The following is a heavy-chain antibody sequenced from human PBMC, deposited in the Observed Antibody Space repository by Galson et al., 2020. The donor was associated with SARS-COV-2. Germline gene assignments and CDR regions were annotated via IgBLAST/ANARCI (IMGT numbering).Heavy chain of an antibody. CDR3: ARDPSSSWYNWFDP. D-gene: IGHD6-13*01. Sequence: GGTLRLSCVASGFTFSSYEMNWVRQAPGKGLDRVSYISSSGSTKHYADSVKGRFTISRDNAKNSLHLQMKSLRAEDPAVYYCARDPSSSWYNWFDPWGQGTLVTVSS. J-gene: IGHJ5*02. CDR1: GFTFSSYE. CDR2: ISSSGSTK. V-gene: IGHV3-48*03.